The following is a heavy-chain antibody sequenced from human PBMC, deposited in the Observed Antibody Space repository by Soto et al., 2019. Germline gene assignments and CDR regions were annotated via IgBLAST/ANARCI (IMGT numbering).Heavy chain of an antibody. CDR3: ARGDAINWFDS. J-gene: IGHJ5*01. Sequence: SETLSLTCTVSGGSVNSASFYWNWIRQPPGKGLEWIGYISYSGSTNYNPSLRSRVTISVDTSKNQFSLKLTSVTAADTAVYYCARGDAINWFDSWGQGTRVTVSS. CDR2: ISYSGST. CDR1: GGSVNSASFY. V-gene: IGHV4-61*01. D-gene: IGHD2-2*01.